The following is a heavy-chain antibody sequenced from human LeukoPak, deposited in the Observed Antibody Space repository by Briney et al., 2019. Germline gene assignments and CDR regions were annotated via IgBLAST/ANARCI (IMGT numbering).Heavy chain of an antibody. J-gene: IGHJ4*02. D-gene: IGHD3-10*02. CDR1: GGSIRSYD. CDR3: ARRRDGYNVHIFDY. V-gene: IGHV4-59*08. CDR2: LSYAGST. Sequence: KASETLSLTCIVSGGSIRSYDWSWIRQPPGKGLEWIGYLSYAGSTNYNPSLKSRVTISVDTSKNQFSLKLSSVTAADTAVYYCARRRDGYNVHIFDYWGQGTLVTVSS.